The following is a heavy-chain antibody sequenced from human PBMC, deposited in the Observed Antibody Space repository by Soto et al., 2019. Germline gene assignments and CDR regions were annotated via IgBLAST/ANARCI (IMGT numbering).Heavy chain of an antibody. Sequence: GGSLRLSCAASGFTFSSYAMSWVRQAPGKGLEWVSAISSNGGSTYYADSVKGRFTISRDNSKNTLYLQMSSLRAEDTAVYYCVKEFSSGWNPYYYYYGMDVWGQGTTVTVSS. CDR2: ISSNGGST. D-gene: IGHD6-19*01. CDR3: VKEFSSGWNPYYYYYGMDV. J-gene: IGHJ6*02. V-gene: IGHV3-64D*08. CDR1: GFTFSSYA.